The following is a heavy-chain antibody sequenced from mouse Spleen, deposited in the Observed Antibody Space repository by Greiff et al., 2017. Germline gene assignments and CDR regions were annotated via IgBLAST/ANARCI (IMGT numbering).Heavy chain of an antibody. CDR3: ARDRSFFDY. Sequence: EVQLVESEGGLVQPGSSMKLSCTASGFTFSDYYMAWVRQVPEKGLEWVANINYDGSSTYYLDSLKSRFIISRDNAKNILYLQMSSLKSEDTATYYCARDRSFFDYWGQGTTLTVSS. V-gene: IGHV5-16*01. CDR2: INYDGSST. CDR1: GFTFSDYY. J-gene: IGHJ2*01.